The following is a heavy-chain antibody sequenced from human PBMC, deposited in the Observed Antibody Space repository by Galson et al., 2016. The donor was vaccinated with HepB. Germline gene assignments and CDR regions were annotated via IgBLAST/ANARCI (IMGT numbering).Heavy chain of an antibody. D-gene: IGHD3-10*01. V-gene: IGHV5-10-1*01. CDR2: IDPTDSYT. CDR3: ARHGMVRGPESYYGMDV. J-gene: IGHJ6*02. Sequence: QSGAEVKKPGESLRISCKGSGYSFTSYWISWVRQMPGKGLEWMGRIDPTDSYTNYSPSFQGHVTISAAKSMSTVYLQWNSLKASDGAMYYCARHGMVRGPESYYGMDVWGQGTTVTVSS. CDR1: GYSFTSYW.